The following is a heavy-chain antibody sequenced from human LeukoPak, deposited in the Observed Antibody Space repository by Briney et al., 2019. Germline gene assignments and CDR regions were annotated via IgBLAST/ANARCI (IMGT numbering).Heavy chain of an antibody. CDR1: GYTFTSYE. J-gene: IGHJ5*02. Sequence: GASVKVSCKASGYTFTSYEINWVRQATGQGLEWMGWMNPNSGNTGYAQTFQGRVSMTRNTSISTAYMELSSLRSEDTAVYYCAGRRCSSTTCYGIDFDPWGQGTLVTV. D-gene: IGHD2-2*01. CDR3: AGRRCSSTTCYGIDFDP. CDR2: MNPNSGNT. V-gene: IGHV1-8*01.